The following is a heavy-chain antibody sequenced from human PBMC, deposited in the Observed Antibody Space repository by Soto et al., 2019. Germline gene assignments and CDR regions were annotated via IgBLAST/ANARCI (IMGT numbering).Heavy chain of an antibody. CDR2: IGDDGRD. CDR1: GGSISGSPYH. J-gene: IGHJ4*02. Sequence: PSETLSLTCTVSGGSISGSPYHWGWIRQPPGKGRQWIGSIGDDGRDYYNPSLTGRATLFVDTSKNHFSLNLNSVTAADTAVYYCAIIPPIEVACPDYWAQGTLVTVSS. V-gene: IGHV4-39*02. D-gene: IGHD6-19*01. CDR3: AIIPPIEVACPDY.